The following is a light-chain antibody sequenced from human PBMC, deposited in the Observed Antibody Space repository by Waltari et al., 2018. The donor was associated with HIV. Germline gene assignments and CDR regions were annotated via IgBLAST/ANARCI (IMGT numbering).Light chain of an antibody. J-gene: IGLJ2*01. CDR1: SSDVGGYNY. CDR2: EVT. CDR3: SSYTTSSTLV. Sequence: QSALTQPASVSGSPGQSSTISCTGNSSDVGGYNYVSWYQQHPGKAPKLMIYEVTNRPSGVSNRFSGSKSANTASLTISGLQAEDEADYYCSSYTTSSTLVFGGGTKVTVL. V-gene: IGLV2-14*01.